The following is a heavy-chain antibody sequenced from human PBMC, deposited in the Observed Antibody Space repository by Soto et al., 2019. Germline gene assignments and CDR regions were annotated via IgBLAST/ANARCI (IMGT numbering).Heavy chain of an antibody. D-gene: IGHD2-2*01. CDR2: IYHSGST. CDR3: ARDDHIVVVPTSLSAMDV. Sequence: QVQLQESGPGLVKPSETLSLTCAVYGGSISSNKWWSWVRQPPGKGLEWIGEIYHSGSTNYNPSLKNQVTISLDKSENQFPLKLTSVTAADSAVYYCARDDHIVVVPTSLSAMDVWRQGTTVTVAS. CDR1: GGSISSNKW. J-gene: IGHJ6*02. V-gene: IGHV4-4*02.